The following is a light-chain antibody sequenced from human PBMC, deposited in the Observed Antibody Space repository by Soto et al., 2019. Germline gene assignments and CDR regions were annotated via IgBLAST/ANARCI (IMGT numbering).Light chain of an antibody. V-gene: IGKV2-28*01. CDR2: WGS. Sequence: DIVMTQSPLSLPVTPGEPASISCRSSQSLLHSNGYNYLDWYLQKPGQSPQLLIYWGSNRAAGVLDRFSGRGSGTDCTLKFNRVEAEDVGVYFLMQGLQSPPTFVQRTKVEMK. CDR1: QSLLHSNGYNY. J-gene: IGKJ1*01. CDR3: MQGLQSPPT.